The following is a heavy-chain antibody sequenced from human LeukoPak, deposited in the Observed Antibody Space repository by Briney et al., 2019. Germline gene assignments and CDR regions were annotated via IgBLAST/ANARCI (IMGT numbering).Heavy chain of an antibody. CDR2: IYYSGST. J-gene: IGHJ4*02. CDR3: ARGITMVRGVPFFDY. D-gene: IGHD3-10*01. Sequence: PSETLSLTCTVSGDSISSYYWSWIRQPPGKGLEWIGYIYYSGSTNYNPSLKSRVTISVDTSKNQFSLKLSSVTAADTAVYYCARGITMVRGVPFFDYWGQGTLVTVSS. CDR1: GDSISSYY. V-gene: IGHV4-59*01.